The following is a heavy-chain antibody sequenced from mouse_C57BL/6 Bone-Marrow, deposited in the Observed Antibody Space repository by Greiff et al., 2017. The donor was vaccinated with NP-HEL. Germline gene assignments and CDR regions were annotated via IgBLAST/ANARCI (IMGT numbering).Heavy chain of an antibody. D-gene: IGHD1-1*01. J-gene: IGHJ3*01. V-gene: IGHV1-19*01. Sequence: EVQLQQSGPVLVKPGASVKMSCKASGYTFTDYYMNWVKQSHGKSLEWIGVINPYNGGTSYNQKFKGKATLTVDKSSSTAYMELNSLTSEDSAVYYCAREVITTVVAPRAYWGQGTLVTVSA. CDR2: INPYNGGT. CDR1: GYTFTDYY. CDR3: AREVITTVVAPRAY.